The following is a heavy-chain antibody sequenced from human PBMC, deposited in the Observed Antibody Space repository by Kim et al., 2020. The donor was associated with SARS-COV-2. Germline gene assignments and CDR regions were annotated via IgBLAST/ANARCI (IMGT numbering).Heavy chain of an antibody. Sequence: ASVKVSCKASGYTFTGYYMHWVRQAPGQGLEWMGWINPNSGGTNYAQKFQGRVTMTRDTSISTAYMELSRLRSDDTAVYYCAPAIVGATRGYFQHWGQGTLVTVSS. J-gene: IGHJ1*01. D-gene: IGHD1-26*01. CDR3: APAIVGATRGYFQH. V-gene: IGHV1-2*02. CDR1: GYTFTGYY. CDR2: INPNSGGT.